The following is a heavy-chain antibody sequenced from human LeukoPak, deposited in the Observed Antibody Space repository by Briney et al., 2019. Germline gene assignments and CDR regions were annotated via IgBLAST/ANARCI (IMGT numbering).Heavy chain of an antibody. J-gene: IGHJ4*02. CDR3: ARQTSHGAYMYYYDY. V-gene: IGHV4-59*08. CDR1: GGSISSYY. Sequence: SETLSLTCTVSGGSISSYYWSWIRQPPGKGLEWIGYIYYSGSTNYSPSLKSRVTISVDTSKNQFSLKLSSVTAADTAVYYCARQTSHGAYMYYYDYWGQGTLVTVSS. D-gene: IGHD5-18*01. CDR2: IYYSGST.